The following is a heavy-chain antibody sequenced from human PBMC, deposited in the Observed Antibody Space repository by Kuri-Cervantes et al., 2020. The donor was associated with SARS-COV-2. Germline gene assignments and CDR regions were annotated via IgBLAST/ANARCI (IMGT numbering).Heavy chain of an antibody. V-gene: IGHV1-69*13. J-gene: IGHJ6*03. D-gene: IGHD2-15*01. CDR1: GGTFSSYA. CDR2: IIPIFGTA. Sequence: SVKVSCKASGGTFSSYAISWVRQAPGQGLEWMGGIIPIFGTANYAQKFQGRVTITADESTSTAYMELSSLRSEDTAVYYCARDAAGAYYYYYYMDVWGKGTTVTVSS. CDR3: ARDAAGAYYYYYYMDV.